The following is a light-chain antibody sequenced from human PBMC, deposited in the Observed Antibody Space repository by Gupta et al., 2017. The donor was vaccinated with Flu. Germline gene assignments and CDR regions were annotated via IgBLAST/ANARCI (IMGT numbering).Light chain of an antibody. V-gene: IGKV1-6*01. CDR3: LQDYNYPYS. Sequence: AIQMTQSPSSLSASVGDRVTITCRASQGIRNNLGWYQQKPGKAPKFLIYTAFNLQSGVPSRFSGSGSGTDFTLTISSLQPEDFATYYCLQDYNYPYSFGQGTKLEIK. CDR1: QGIRNN. J-gene: IGKJ2*03. CDR2: TAF.